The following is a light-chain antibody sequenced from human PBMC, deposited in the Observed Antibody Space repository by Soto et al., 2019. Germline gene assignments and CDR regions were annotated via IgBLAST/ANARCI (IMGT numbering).Light chain of an antibody. CDR3: QQRYSSPPT. Sequence: DIQMTQSPSSLSASVEDRVIITCRASQSISNHLNWYQQKPGKAPKLLIFAASSLQSGVPLRFSGSRSGPDFTLTNRSRQLEDCATYYCQQRYSSPPTVGQGNNGDIK. V-gene: IGKV1-39*01. J-gene: IGKJ1*01. CDR2: AAS. CDR1: QSISNH.